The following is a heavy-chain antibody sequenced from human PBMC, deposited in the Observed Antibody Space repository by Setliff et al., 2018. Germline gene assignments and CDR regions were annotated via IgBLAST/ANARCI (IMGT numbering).Heavy chain of an antibody. D-gene: IGHD3-9*01. CDR3: ACPDILTGLYDY. CDR1: GFTFSSYE. J-gene: IGHJ4*02. Sequence: LSCAASGFTFSSYEMNWVRQAPGKGLEWVSYISSSGSTIYYADSVKGRFTISRDNAKNSLYLQMNSLRAEDTAVYYCACPDILTGLYDYWGQGTLVTVS. CDR2: ISSSGSTI. V-gene: IGHV3-48*03.